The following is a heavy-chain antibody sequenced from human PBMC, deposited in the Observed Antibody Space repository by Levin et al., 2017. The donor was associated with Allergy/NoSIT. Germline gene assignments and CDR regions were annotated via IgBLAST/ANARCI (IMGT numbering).Heavy chain of an antibody. J-gene: IGHJ4*02. CDR2: IDPSDSYT. CDR1: GYSFTSYW. D-gene: IGHD3-22*01. CDR3: ARRGNYYDSSGYYYDLCDY. V-gene: IGHV5-10-1*01. Sequence: GESLKISCKGSGYSFTSYWISWVRQMPGKGLEWMGRIDPSDSYTNYSPSFQGHVTISADKSISTAYLQWSSLKASDTAMYYCARRGNYYDSSGYYYDLCDYWGQGTLVTVSS.